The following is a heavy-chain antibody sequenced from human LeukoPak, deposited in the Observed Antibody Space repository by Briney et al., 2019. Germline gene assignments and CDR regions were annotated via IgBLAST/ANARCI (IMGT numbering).Heavy chain of an antibody. D-gene: IGHD3-10*02. CDR2: ISSSGGTI. Sequence: GSLSLSCAASGFIFSSYEMNWVRPAPRKGLEWGSYISSSGGTIYYADSVKGRFTISRENAKNSLYLQMNSLRAEDTAVYYCAELGITMIGGVWGKGTTVTISS. J-gene: IGHJ6*04. CDR3: AELGITMIGGV. V-gene: IGHV3-48*03. CDR1: GFIFSSYE.